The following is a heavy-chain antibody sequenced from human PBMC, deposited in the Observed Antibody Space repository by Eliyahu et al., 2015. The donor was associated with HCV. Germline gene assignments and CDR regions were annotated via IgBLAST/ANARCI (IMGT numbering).Heavy chain of an antibody. D-gene: IGHD1-26*01. J-gene: IGHJ4*02. CDR1: GFTFSXYG. V-gene: IGHV3-33*01. CDR3: ARRWEGEGLDY. CDR2: IWYDGSNK. Sequence: QEQLVESGGGXVQPGRSXRLSXAAXGFTFSXYGXHWVRQAPGKGLGWVAVIWYDGSNKXYADSVKGRFTISRDNSKRTLYLQMNSLRGEDTAVYYCARRWEGEGLDYWGQGTLVTVSS.